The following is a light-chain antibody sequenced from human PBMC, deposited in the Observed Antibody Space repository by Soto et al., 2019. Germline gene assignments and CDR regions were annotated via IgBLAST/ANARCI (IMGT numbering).Light chain of an antibody. CDR3: QQRVTWPPT. Sequence: VLTQSPARLSLSPGERATLSCRAGQSVSDYLAWYQQKPGQPPRLLFFDASNRATGVPDRFSAGGSGTDFTLIFSSLGPEAFAVYYCQQRVTWPPTFGGGTKVEI. CDR1: QSVSDY. CDR2: DAS. J-gene: IGKJ4*01. V-gene: IGKV3-11*01.